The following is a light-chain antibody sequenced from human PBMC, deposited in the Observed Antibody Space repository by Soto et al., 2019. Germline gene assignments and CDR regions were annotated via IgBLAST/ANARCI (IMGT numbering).Light chain of an antibody. CDR3: QQRAKWPPT. Sequence: PGERATVSCRASQSVTGSVAWYQQKPGQSPRLLIYRASDRASGIPARFTGSGSGTEFTLTISSLEPEDFAMYYCQQRAKWPPTFVGGTKVEIK. CDR1: QSVTGS. V-gene: IGKV3-11*01. J-gene: IGKJ4*01. CDR2: RAS.